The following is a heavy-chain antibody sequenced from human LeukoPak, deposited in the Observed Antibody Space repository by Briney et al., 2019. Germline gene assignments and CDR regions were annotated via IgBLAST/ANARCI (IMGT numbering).Heavy chain of an antibody. J-gene: IGHJ4*02. CDR2: IYTSGST. CDR1: GGSISSYY. D-gene: IGHD1-26*01. CDR3: ARGPIVGATYYFDY. Sequence: PSETLSLTCAVSGGSISSYYWSWIRQPAGKGLEWIGRIYTSGSTNYNPSLKSRVTMSVDTSKNQFSLKLSSVTAADTAVYYCARGPIVGATYYFDYWGQGTLVTVSS. V-gene: IGHV4-4*07.